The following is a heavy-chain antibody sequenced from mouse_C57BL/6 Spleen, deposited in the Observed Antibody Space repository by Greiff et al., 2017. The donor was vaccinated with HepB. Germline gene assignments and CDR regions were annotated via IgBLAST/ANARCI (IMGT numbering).Heavy chain of an antibody. CDR2: ISDGGSYT. J-gene: IGHJ3*01. Sequence: EVMLVESGGGLVKPGGSLKLSCAASGFTFSSYAMSWVRQTPEKRLEWVATISDGGSYTYYPDNVKGRFTISRDNAKNNLYLQMSHLKSEDTAMYYCAREGYDYGSFAYGGQGTLVTVSA. V-gene: IGHV5-4*01. D-gene: IGHD2-4*01. CDR1: GFTFSSYA. CDR3: AREGYDYGSFAY.